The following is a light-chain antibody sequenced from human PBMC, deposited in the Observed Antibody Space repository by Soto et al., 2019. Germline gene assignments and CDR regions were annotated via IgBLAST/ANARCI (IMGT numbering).Light chain of an antibody. CDR2: GAP. J-gene: IGKJ1*01. Sequence: EIVMTQSPATLSVSPGERATLSCRASQSVSSNLAWYQQKPGQAPRLLLYGAPTRATGIPARFSGSGSGTEFTLTISSLQSEDFAVYYCQQYNNWPPCTFGQGTKVEIK. CDR1: QSVSSN. CDR3: QQYNNWPPCT. V-gene: IGKV3-15*01.